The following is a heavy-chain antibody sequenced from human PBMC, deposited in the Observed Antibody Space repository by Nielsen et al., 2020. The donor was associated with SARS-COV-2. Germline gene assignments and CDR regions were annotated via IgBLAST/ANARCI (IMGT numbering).Heavy chain of an antibody. J-gene: IGHJ3*02. D-gene: IGHD2-2*01. CDR3: ARTSFTPDAFDI. Sequence: GESLKISCAASGFTFSPYAMHWVRQAPGKGLDWVAVISYDGSNNFYADSVKGRFTISRDNAKNTLYLQMNSLRAEDTAVYYCARTSFTPDAFDIWGQGTMVTVSS. CDR1: GFTFSPYA. CDR2: ISYDGSNN. V-gene: IGHV3-30*04.